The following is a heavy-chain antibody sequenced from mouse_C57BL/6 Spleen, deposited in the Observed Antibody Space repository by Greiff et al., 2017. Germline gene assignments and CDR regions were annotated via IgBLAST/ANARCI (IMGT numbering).Heavy chain of an antibody. CDR1: GYTFTDYN. D-gene: IGHD2-1*01. J-gene: IGHJ2*01. Sequence: EVKLVESGPELVKPGASVKIPCKASGYTFTDYNMDWVKQSHGKSLEWIGDINPNNGGTIYNQKFKGKATLTVDKSSSTAYMELRSLTSEDTAVYYCARTGYGNSFDYWGQGTTLTVSS. CDR3: ARTGYGNSFDY. CDR2: INPNNGGT. V-gene: IGHV1-18*01.